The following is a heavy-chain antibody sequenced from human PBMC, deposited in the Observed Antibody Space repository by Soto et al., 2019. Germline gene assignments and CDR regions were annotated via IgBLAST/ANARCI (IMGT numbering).Heavy chain of an antibody. CDR2: INHSGST. J-gene: IGHJ6*04. CDR3: ARARKGGGSDYYYHYGMDV. Sequence: SETLSLTCSVYGGSFSDYYWSWIRQPPGKGLEWIGEINHSGSTNYNPSLKSRVTISVHTSKNQFSLKLSSVAAADTAVYYCARARKGGGSDYYYHYGMDVWGKGTTVTVS. D-gene: IGHD5-12*01. V-gene: IGHV4-34*01. CDR1: GGSFSDYY.